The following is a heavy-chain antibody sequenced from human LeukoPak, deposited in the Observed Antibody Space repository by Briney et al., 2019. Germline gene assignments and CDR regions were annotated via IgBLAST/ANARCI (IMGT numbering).Heavy chain of an antibody. J-gene: IGHJ5*02. CDR3: ARNKYYHGSRNYGVPNWFDP. Sequence: SETLSLTCTVSGASISSNTYYWGWIRQPPGRGLEWIGSIYYSGSTYYNPSLKSRVTISVDTSKNQFSLKMSSVTAADTAVYYCARNKYYHGSRNYGVPNWFDPWGQGTLVTVSS. CDR1: GASISSNTYY. CDR2: IYYSGST. V-gene: IGHV4-39*01. D-gene: IGHD3-10*01.